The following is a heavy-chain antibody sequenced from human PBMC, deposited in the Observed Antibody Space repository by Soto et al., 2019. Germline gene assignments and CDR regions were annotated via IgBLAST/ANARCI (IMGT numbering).Heavy chain of an antibody. CDR2: IYHSGST. V-gene: IGHV4-4*02. Sequence: KTSETLSLTCAVSGGSISSSNWWSWVRQPPGKGLEWIGEIYHSGSTNYNPSLKGRVTISVDKSKNQFSLKLSSVTAADTAVYYCARDKRYEKLGFDYWGQGTLVTVSS. D-gene: IGHD7-27*01. CDR3: ARDKRYEKLGFDY. J-gene: IGHJ4*02. CDR1: GGSISSSNW.